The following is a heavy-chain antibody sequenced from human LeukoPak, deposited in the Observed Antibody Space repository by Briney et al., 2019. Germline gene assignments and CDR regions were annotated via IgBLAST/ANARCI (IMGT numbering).Heavy chain of an antibody. CDR2: ISYDGSNK. CDR1: GFTFSSYA. V-gene: IGHV3-30*04. Sequence: PGRSLRLSCAASGFTFSSYAMHWVRQAPGKGLEWVAVISYDGSNKYYADSVKGRFTISRDNSKNTLYPQMNSLRAEDTAVYYCASEILTGIDYWGQGTLVTVSS. J-gene: IGHJ4*02. D-gene: IGHD3-9*01. CDR3: ASEILTGIDY.